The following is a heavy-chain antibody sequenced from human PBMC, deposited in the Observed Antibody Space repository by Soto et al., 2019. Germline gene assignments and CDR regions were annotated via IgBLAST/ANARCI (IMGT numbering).Heavy chain of an antibody. CDR2: FSLSGTT. Sequence: PSETLSLTCTVSGASITGSSYWSWIRQPAGKGLEWIGRFSLSGTTSYNPSLRSRVTMSADVSKNQFSLRLTSVTAADTALYYCVRGMTPPGAPAWYYFDSWGQGTLVTVSS. J-gene: IGHJ4*02. D-gene: IGHD2-8*02. V-gene: IGHV4-4*07. CDR1: GASITGSSY. CDR3: VRGMTPPGAPAWYYFDS.